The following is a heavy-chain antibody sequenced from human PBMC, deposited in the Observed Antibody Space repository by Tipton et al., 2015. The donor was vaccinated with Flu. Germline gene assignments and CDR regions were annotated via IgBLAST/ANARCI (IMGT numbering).Heavy chain of an antibody. V-gene: IGHV4-39*07. J-gene: IGHJ4*02. Sequence: TLSLTCTVSGDSISTTIYYWGWVRQAPGKGLEWIGSIYYSGSTYYNPSLESRVTISLDTSKKQFSLKLSSVTAADTAVYYCARQKGGISSGYYYYFDYWGQGTLVTVSS. CDR3: ARQKGGISSGYYYYFDY. CDR2: IYYSGST. D-gene: IGHD3-22*01. CDR1: GDSISTTIYY.